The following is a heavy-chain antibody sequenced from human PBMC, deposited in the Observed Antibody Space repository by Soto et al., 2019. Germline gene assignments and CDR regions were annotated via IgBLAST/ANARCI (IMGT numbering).Heavy chain of an antibody. CDR1: GGSFSGYY. Sequence: SETLSLTCAVYGGSFSGYYWSWIRQPPGKGLEWIGEINHSGSTNYNPSLKSRVTISVDTSKNQFSLKLSSVTAADTAVYYCARVGCSSTSCYDLHDYWGQGTLVTVSS. D-gene: IGHD2-2*01. V-gene: IGHV4-34*01. J-gene: IGHJ4*02. CDR2: INHSGST. CDR3: ARVGCSSTSCYDLHDY.